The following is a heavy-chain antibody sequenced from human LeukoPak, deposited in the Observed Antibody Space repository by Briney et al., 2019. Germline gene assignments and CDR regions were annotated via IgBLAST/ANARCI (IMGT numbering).Heavy chain of an antibody. Sequence: PSETLSLTCTVSGGSISSYYWGWIRQPPGKGLEWIGSIHYSGSTYYNPSLKSRVTISVDTSKNQFSLKLSSVTAADTAVYYCARDGLWIQNSFDIWGQGTMVTVSS. J-gene: IGHJ3*02. CDR2: IHYSGST. CDR3: ARDGLWIQNSFDI. CDR1: GGSISSYY. V-gene: IGHV4-39*07. D-gene: IGHD5-18*01.